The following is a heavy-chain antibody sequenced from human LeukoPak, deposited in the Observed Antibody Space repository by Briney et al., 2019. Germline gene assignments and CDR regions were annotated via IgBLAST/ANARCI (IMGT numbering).Heavy chain of an antibody. J-gene: IGHJ4*02. CDR1: GYSISSGYY. D-gene: IGHD2-15*01. CDR2: IYHSGST. Sequence: SETLSLTCAVSGYSISSGYYWGWIRQPPGKGLEWIGSIYHSGSTYYNPSLKSRVTISVDTSKNQFSLKLSSVTAADTAVYYCARSLGAANVYFDYWGQGTLVTVSS. V-gene: IGHV4-38-2*01. CDR3: ARSLGAANVYFDY.